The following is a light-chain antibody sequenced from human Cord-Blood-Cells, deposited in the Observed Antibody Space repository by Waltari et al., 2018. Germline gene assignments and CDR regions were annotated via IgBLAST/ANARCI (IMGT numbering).Light chain of an antibody. Sequence: EIVLTQSPGTLSLSPGARATLSCRASQSVSGSYFAWYQQKPGQAPRLLIYGASSRATGIRDRFSGSGSGTDFTLTISRLEPEDFAVYYCQQYGSSPRTFGQGTKVEIK. CDR2: GAS. J-gene: IGKJ1*01. V-gene: IGKV3-20*01. CDR1: QSVSGSY. CDR3: QQYGSSPRT.